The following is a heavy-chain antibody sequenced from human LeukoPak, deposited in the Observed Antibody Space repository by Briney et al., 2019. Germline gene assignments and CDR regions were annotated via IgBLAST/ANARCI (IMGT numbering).Heavy chain of an antibody. CDR2: IYTSGST. J-gene: IGHJ4*02. D-gene: IGHD3-22*01. V-gene: IGHV4-61*02. Sequence: SETLSLTCTVSGGSISSGSYYWSWIRQPAGKGLEWIGRIYTSGSTNYNPSLKSRVNISVDTSKNRFSLKLSSVTAADTAVYYCAREGGRYYYDSSGYYYPFFDYWGQGTLVTVSS. CDR3: AREGGRYYYDSSGYYYPFFDY. CDR1: GGSISSGSYY.